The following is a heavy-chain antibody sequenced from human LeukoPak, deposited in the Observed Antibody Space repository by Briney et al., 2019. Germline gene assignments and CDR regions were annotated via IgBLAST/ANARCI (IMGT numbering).Heavy chain of an antibody. CDR2: ISSRSSYI. CDR1: GFNFSDYS. V-gene: IGHV3-21*04. Sequence: GGSLRLSCAASGFNFSDYSMNWVRQAPGKGLEWVSSISSRSSYIFYADSVQGRFTISRDNSKNTLYLQMNSLTAEDTAVYYCAKATGTLGAWGQGTLVTVSS. D-gene: IGHD1-1*01. J-gene: IGHJ5*02. CDR3: AKATGTLGA.